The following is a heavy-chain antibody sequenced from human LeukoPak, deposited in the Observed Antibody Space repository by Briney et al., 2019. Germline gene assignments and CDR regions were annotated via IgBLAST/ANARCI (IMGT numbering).Heavy chain of an antibody. Sequence: KPSETLSLTCTVSGDSVTSGYWCWIRQPPGKGLEWIGYIYDSGITDYNPSLRSRLTISVDTSNNQFSLNLSSVTAADTAVYYCAGRGHRYSRDWGQGILVTVSS. J-gene: IGHJ1*01. CDR1: GDSVTSGY. CDR2: IYDSGIT. V-gene: IGHV4-4*09. CDR3: AGRGHRYSRD. D-gene: IGHD2-15*01.